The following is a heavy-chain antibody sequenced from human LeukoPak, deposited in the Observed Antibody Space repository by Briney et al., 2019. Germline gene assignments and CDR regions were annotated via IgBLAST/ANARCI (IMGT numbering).Heavy chain of an antibody. CDR1: GSLFTSYW. CDR3: ARRRSGSYIDY. D-gene: IGHD1-26*01. CDR2: IYPSDSET. Sequence: GEPLQISCKGSGSLFTSYWIGWVRQMPGKGLERMGIIYPSDSETRYSPSFQGQVTISVDKSISTAYLQWSSLKASDTAMYYCARRRSGSYIDYWGQGTLVTVSS. V-gene: IGHV5-51*01. J-gene: IGHJ4*02.